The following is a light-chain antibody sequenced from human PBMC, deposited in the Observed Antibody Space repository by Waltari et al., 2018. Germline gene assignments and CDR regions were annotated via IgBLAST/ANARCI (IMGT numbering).Light chain of an antibody. CDR3: HQCGGSQRT. V-gene: IGKV3-20*01. CDR1: QTVDNRF. Sequence: ENGLTQSPGTLSLSPGERAILSRRASQTVDNRFLAWYQLKPGQAPRLLIQDASSRATGIPDRFSGSGSGTDFTLTISRLEPEDSAVYYCHQCGGSQRTFGGGTRVEIK. J-gene: IGKJ4*01. CDR2: DAS.